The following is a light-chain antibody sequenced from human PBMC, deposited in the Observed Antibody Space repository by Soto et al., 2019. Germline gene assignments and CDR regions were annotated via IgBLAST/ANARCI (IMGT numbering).Light chain of an antibody. Sequence: QAVLTQPASVSGSPGQSITISCTGTSSDVGGYNHVSWYQHSPGKAPKLILFAVSDRPSGVSHRFSGSKSGNTASLTISGLQAEDEADYYCCSYTSSSTLGVFGGGTKLTVL. CDR3: CSYTSSSTLGV. V-gene: IGLV2-14*01. CDR2: AVS. CDR1: SSDVGGYNH. J-gene: IGLJ2*01.